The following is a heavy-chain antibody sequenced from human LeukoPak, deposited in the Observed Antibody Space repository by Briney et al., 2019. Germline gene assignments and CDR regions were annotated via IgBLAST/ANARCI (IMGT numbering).Heavy chain of an antibody. CDR3: ASWTTVVTPFDY. Sequence: GGSLRLSCAASGFTFSTYNMNWVRQAPGKGLEWVSYITSSSGTIHYADSVKGRFTISRDNAKNSLYLQMNSLRAEDTAVYYCASWTTVVTPFDYWGQGTLIAVSS. D-gene: IGHD4-23*01. CDR2: ITSSSGTI. V-gene: IGHV3-48*04. J-gene: IGHJ4*02. CDR1: GFTFSTYN.